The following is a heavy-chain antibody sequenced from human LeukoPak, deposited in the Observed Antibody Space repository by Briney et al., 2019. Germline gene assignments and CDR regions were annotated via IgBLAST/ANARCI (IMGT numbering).Heavy chain of an antibody. CDR1: GGSFSGYY. D-gene: IGHD6-19*01. Sequence: SETLSLTCAVYGGSFSGYYWSWIRQPPGKGLEWIGEINHSGSTNYNPSLKSRVTISVDTSKNQFSLKLSSVTAADTAVYYCARDVIGSGWYVRPKSESFDYWGQGTLVTVSS. J-gene: IGHJ4*02. CDR2: INHSGST. V-gene: IGHV4-34*01. CDR3: ARDVIGSGWYVRPKSESFDY.